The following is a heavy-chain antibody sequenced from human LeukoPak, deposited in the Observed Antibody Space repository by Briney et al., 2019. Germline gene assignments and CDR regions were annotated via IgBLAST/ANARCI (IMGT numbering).Heavy chain of an antibody. CDR2: IYYSGST. J-gene: IGHJ3*02. CDR1: GCSISSYY. D-gene: IGHD6-19*01. Sequence: NPSETLSLTCTVSGCSISSYYWGWIRQPPGKGLEWIGSIYYSGSTYYNPSLKSRVTISVDTSKNQFSLKLSSVTAADTAVYYCADLRSGWYHGPTKNAFDIWGQGTMVTVSS. V-gene: IGHV4-39*01. CDR3: ADLRSGWYHGPTKNAFDI.